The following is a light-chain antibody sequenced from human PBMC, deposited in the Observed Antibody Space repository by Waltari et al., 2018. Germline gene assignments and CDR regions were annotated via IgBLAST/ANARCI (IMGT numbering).Light chain of an antibody. V-gene: IGLV2-23*01. J-gene: IGLJ1*01. Sequence: QPPLSQPASVSGPPGQSLTITCTGARTDLQSYNLVAWYQHHPNRAPKLIIYEATKRPSGISHRFSGAKSGATASLRISGLQADDEADYYCCSYTGSSTSYGCGGGTKVTVL. CDR2: EAT. CDR3: CSYTGSSTSYG. CDR1: RTDLQSYNL.